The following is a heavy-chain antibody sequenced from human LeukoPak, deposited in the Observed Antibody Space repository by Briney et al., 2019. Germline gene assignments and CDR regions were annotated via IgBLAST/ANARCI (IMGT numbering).Heavy chain of an antibody. CDR3: AREGSYCVGGDCYSFDF. Sequence: ASVKVSCKASGYRFISNYIQWVRQAPGLGPEWMGWMHPGNGNTRYAEKFQGRVTMTRDASINTAYMDLSSLRSDDTAVYYCAREGSYCVGGDCYSFDFWGQGTLITVSS. D-gene: IGHD2-21*02. CDR2: MHPGNGNT. CDR1: GYRFISNY. J-gene: IGHJ4*02. V-gene: IGHV1-2*02.